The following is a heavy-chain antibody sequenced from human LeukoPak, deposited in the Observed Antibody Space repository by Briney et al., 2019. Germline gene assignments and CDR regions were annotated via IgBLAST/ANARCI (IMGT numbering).Heavy chain of an antibody. J-gene: IGHJ6*02. Sequence: PGGSLRLSCAASGFTFSSYGIHWVRQAPGKWPEWVALISSNGKNKDYADSVKGRFTISRGNSENTLYLQMNSLRAEDTAVYYCARPMYYYDSSGSLAVWGQGTTVTVTS. D-gene: IGHD3-22*01. CDR2: ISSNGKNK. CDR1: GFTFSSYG. CDR3: ARPMYYYDSSGSLAV. V-gene: IGHV3-30*04.